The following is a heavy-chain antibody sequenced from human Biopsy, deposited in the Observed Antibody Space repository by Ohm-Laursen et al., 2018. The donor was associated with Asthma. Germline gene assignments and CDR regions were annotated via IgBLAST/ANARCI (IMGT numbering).Heavy chain of an antibody. Sequence: GTLSLTCSVYGGSISSFYWSWIRQSPGKGLEWMGDVYWTGSTNYNPSLKSRVTMSVVTSKNRIFLELTSVTAADTAIYYCVRAVRNEQWLAPFDYWGQGEPVTVSS. CDR1: GGSISSFY. CDR2: VYWTGST. J-gene: IGHJ4*02. D-gene: IGHD6-19*01. CDR3: VRAVRNEQWLAPFDY. V-gene: IGHV4-59*01.